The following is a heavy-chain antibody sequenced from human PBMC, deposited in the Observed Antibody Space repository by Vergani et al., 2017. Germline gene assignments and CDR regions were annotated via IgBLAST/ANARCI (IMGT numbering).Heavy chain of an antibody. CDR3: TREYSSWYENDY. V-gene: IGHV3-49*04. CDR1: GFTFGDYA. J-gene: IGHJ4*02. D-gene: IGHD6-13*01. CDR2: IRSKAYGGTT. Sequence: EVQLVESGGGLVQPGRSLRLSCTASGFTFGDYAMSWVRQAPGKGLEWVGFIRSKAYGGTTEYAASVKGRFTISRDDSKSIAYLQMNSLKTEDTAVYYCTREYSSWYENDYWGQGTLVTVSS.